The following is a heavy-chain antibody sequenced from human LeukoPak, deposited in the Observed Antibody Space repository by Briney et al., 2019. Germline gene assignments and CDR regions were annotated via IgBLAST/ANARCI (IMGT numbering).Heavy chain of an antibody. CDR3: ARDGGRGVYYMDV. CDR1: GYTFTGYY. D-gene: IGHD1-26*01. CDR2: INPNSGGT. Sequence: ASVKVSCKASGYTFTGYYMHWVRQAPGKGLEWMGWINPNSGGTNYAQKFQGRVTMTRDTSISTAYMELSRLRSDDTAVYYCARDGGRGVYYMDVWGKGTTVTVSS. V-gene: IGHV1-2*02. J-gene: IGHJ6*03.